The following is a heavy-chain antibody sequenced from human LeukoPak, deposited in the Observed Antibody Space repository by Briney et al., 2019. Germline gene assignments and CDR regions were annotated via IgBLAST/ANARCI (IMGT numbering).Heavy chain of an antibody. CDR2: IYYSGST. CDR1: GGSISSSSYY. Sequence: PSETLSLTCTVSGGSISSSSYYWGWIRQPPGKGLEWIGSIYYSGSTYYNPSLKSRVTISVDTSKNQFSLKLSSVTAAGTAVYYCARRAWRGSYYWFDPWGQGTLVTVSS. V-gene: IGHV4-39*07. CDR3: ARRAWRGSYYWFDP. J-gene: IGHJ5*02. D-gene: IGHD1-26*01.